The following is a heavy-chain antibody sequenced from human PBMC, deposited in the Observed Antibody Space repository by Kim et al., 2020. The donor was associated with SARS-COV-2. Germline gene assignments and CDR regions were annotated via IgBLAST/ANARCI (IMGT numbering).Heavy chain of an antibody. D-gene: IGHD3-10*01. CDR1: GFTFSSYW. CDR2: IKQDGSEK. Sequence: GGSLRLSCAASGFTFSSYWMSWVRQAPGKGLEWVANIKQDGSEKYYVDSVKGRFTISRDNAKNSLYLQMNSLRAEDTAVYYCAREGGGLLWFGELFRPNYYYYGMDVWGQGTTVTVSS. V-gene: IGHV3-7*03. J-gene: IGHJ6*02. CDR3: AREGGGLLWFGELFRPNYYYYGMDV.